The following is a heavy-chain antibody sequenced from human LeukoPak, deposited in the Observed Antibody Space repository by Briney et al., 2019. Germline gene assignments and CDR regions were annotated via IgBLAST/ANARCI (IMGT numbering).Heavy chain of an antibody. CDR3: AGLY. J-gene: IGHJ4*02. V-gene: IGHV3-7*01. Sequence: PGGSLRLSCAASGVTFSSYWMSWVRQAPGKGLEWVANIKPDGSEKYYVDSVKGRFTISRDNAKNSLYLQMSSLRAEDTAVYYCAGLYWGQGTLVAVSS. CDR1: GVTFSSYW. CDR2: IKPDGSEK.